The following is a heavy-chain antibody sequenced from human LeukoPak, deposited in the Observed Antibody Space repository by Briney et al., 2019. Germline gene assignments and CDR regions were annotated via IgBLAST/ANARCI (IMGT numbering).Heavy chain of an antibody. V-gene: IGHV3-23*01. Sequence: PGGSLRLSCAASGFTFSSYGMSWVRQAPGKGLEWVSAISGSGGSTYYADSVKGRFTISRDNSKNTLYLQMNSLRAEDTAVYYCAKRTNGFYYFDYWGQGTLVPSPQ. CDR3: AKRTNGFYYFDY. CDR1: GFTFSSYG. J-gene: IGHJ4*02. CDR2: ISGSGGST. D-gene: IGHD1/OR15-1a*01.